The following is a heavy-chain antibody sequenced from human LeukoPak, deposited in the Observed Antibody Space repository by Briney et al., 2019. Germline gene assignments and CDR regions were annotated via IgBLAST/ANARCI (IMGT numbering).Heavy chain of an antibody. Sequence: KPGGSLRLSCAASGFTFSDYYMSWIRQAPGKGLEWVSYISSSGSTIYYADSVKGRFTISRDNAKNSLYLQMTSLRAEDTAVYYCARVLAEGVVRGVIRDWGQGTLVTVSS. J-gene: IGHJ4*02. CDR1: GFTFSDYY. CDR3: ARVLAEGVVRGVIRD. D-gene: IGHD3-10*01. CDR2: ISSSGSTI. V-gene: IGHV3-11*04.